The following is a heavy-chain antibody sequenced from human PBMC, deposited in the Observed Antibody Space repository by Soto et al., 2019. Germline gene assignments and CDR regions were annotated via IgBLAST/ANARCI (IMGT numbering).Heavy chain of an antibody. D-gene: IGHD6-19*01. J-gene: IGHJ6*02. CDR2: IYNSGRT. CDR1: GASVSSYF. V-gene: IGHV4-59*02. Sequence: SETLSLTCTVSGASVSSYFWSWVRQPPGKGLEWIGYIYNSGRTKYNPSLKSRVTISLDTSDNDFSLRLTSLTAADTAVYYCARVNSGWSSGHGLDVWGQGNTVTVSS. CDR3: ARVNSGWSSGHGLDV.